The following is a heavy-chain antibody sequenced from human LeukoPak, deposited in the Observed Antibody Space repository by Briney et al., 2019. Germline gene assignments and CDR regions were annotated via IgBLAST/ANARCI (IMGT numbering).Heavy chain of an antibody. CDR3: ARAPMSGDYYFDY. CDR2: ISSNGGST. J-gene: IGHJ4*02. CDR1: GFTFSSYG. Sequence: GGSLRLSCAASGFTFSSYGMHWVRQAPGKGLEYVSAISSNGGSTYYANSVKGRFTISRDNSKNTLYLQMGSLRAEDMAVYYCARAPMSGDYYFDYWGQGTLVTVSS. D-gene: IGHD2-21*02. V-gene: IGHV3-64*01.